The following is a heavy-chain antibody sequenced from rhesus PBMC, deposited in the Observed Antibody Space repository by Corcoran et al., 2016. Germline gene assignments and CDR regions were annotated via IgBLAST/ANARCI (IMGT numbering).Heavy chain of an antibody. D-gene: IGHD2-21*01. J-gene: IGHJ4*01. CDR3: ALEWTGSGCYAAFDY. Sequence: QVQLVQSGAEVKKPGASVKVSCKASGFTFGSYAISWVRQAPGQGLEWMGVIIPLFSIKKYAEKFQGRVTMTAYTATSTAYMELSSLRSEDTVVYYCALEWTGSGCYAAFDYWGQGVLVTVSS. CDR2: IIPLFSIK. V-gene: IGHV1-198*02. CDR1: GFTFGSYA.